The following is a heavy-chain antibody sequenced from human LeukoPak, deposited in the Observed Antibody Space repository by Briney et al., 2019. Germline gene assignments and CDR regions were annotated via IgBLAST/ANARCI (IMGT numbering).Heavy chain of an antibody. CDR2: INPNSGGT. J-gene: IGHJ6*03. Sequence: ASVKVSCKASGYTFTGYYMHWVRQAPGQGLEWMGWINPNSGGTNYAQKFQGRVTITRNTSISTAYMELSSLRSEDTAVYYCARVGRVDFWNPKYYMDVWGKGTTVTVSS. CDR3: ARVGRVDFWNPKYYMDV. CDR1: GYTFTGYY. D-gene: IGHD3-3*01. V-gene: IGHV1-2*02.